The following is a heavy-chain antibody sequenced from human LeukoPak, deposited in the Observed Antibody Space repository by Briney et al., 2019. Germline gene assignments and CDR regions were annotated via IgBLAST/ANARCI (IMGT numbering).Heavy chain of an antibody. CDR1: GDSISSRSDF. CDR3: ARENNHLTWFDP. Sequence: SETLSLTCSVSGDSISSRSDFWGWIRQPPGKGLEWIGSVYYSGSTYYSPSLKSRVTVSVDTSKNQFSLKLSSVTAADAAVYYCARENNHLTWFDPWGQGTLVTVSS. V-gene: IGHV4-39*01. CDR2: VYYSGST. D-gene: IGHD1-14*01. J-gene: IGHJ5*02.